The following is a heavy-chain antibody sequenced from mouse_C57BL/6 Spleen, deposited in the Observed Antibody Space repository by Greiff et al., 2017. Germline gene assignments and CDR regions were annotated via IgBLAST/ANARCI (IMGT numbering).Heavy chain of an antibody. V-gene: IGHV1-82*01. J-gene: IGHJ1*03. D-gene: IGHD4-1*01. CDR3: ASNWVGNYWYFDV. CDR2: IYPGDGDT. Sequence: QVQLQQSGPELVKPGASVKISCKASGYAFSSSWMNWVKQRPGKGLEWIGRIYPGDGDTNYNGKFKGKATLTADKSSSTAYMQLSSLTSEDSAVYFCASNWVGNYWYFDVWGTGTTVTVSS. CDR1: GYAFSSSW.